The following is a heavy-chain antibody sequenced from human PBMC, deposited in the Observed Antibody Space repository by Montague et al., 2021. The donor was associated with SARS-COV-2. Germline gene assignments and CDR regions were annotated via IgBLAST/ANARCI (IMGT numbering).Heavy chain of an antibody. CDR2: IYYSGST. CDR1: GGSISSYY. Sequence: SETLSLTCTVSGGSISSYYWSWIRQPPGKGLEWIGYIYYSGSTNYNPSLKSRVTISVDTSKNQFSLKLSSVTAADTAVYYCARAQMNRITIFGVVAEFDPWGQGFLVSVSS. D-gene: IGHD3-3*01. J-gene: IGHJ5*02. CDR3: ARAQMNRITIFGVVAEFDP. V-gene: IGHV4-59*01.